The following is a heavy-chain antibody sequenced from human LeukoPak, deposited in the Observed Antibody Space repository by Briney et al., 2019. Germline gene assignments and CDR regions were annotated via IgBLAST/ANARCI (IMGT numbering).Heavy chain of an antibody. V-gene: IGHV4-59*01. CDR3: ARGRSYDFWSGYYFDY. CDR1: GGSISSYY. CDR2: IYYSGSA. J-gene: IGHJ4*02. Sequence: SETLSLTCTVSGGSISSYYWSWIRQPPGKGLEWIGYIYYSGSANYNPSLKSRVTISVDTSKNQFSLKLSSVTAADTAVYYCARGRSYDFWSGYYFDYWGQGTLVTVSS. D-gene: IGHD3-3*01.